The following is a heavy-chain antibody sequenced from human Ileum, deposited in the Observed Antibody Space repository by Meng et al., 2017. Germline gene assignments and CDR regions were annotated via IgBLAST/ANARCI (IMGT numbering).Heavy chain of an antibody. Sequence: QVQLQESGPGLFKPSQTLSLTCTVSGGSISSGGYYWSWIRQHPGKGLEWIGYIYDSGSTYYNPSLKSRIAISGDTSKNQFSLNLSSVTAADTAVYYCARGGTAYFDYWGQGTLVTVSS. V-gene: IGHV4-31*03. CDR3: ARGGTAYFDY. D-gene: IGHD1-1*01. J-gene: IGHJ4*02. CDR1: GGSISSGGYY. CDR2: IYDSGST.